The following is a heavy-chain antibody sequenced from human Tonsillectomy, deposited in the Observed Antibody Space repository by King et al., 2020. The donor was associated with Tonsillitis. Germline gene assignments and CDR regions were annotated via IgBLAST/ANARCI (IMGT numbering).Heavy chain of an antibody. V-gene: IGHV4-61*01. CDR3: AGWAMWSGNGVWIDR. CDR2: LYYSEIT. CDR1: GGSVTTGIYY. D-gene: IGHD3-3*01. Sequence: LQLQESGQGLVKPSETLSLTCTVSGGSVTTGIYYWNWIRQPPGKGLEWIGYLYYSEITNYNPSYNSRVTISVDTSKNQFYLKLSSVNAADTAVYYCAGWAMWSGNGVWIDRWGQATLVTVSS. J-gene: IGHJ5*02.